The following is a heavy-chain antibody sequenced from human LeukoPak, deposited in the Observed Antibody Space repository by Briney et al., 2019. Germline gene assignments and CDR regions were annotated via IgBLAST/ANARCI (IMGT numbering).Heavy chain of an antibody. D-gene: IGHD3-22*01. J-gene: IGHJ4*02. Sequence: SETLSLTRTVSGGSLSSSNYYWGWIRQPPGKGLEWIGSIYYSGSTYYNPSLKSRVTISVDTSKNQFSLKLSSVTAADTAVYYCARQSASDYDDSSESFDYWGQGTLVTVSS. CDR1: GGSLSSSNYY. CDR3: ARQSASDYDDSSESFDY. CDR2: IYYSGST. V-gene: IGHV4-39*01.